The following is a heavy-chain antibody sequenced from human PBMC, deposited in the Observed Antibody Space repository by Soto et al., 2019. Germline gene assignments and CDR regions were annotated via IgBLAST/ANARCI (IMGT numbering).Heavy chain of an antibody. Sequence: SETLSSPALSLVAPSAVVTGGVGSASPQGRGWSGLGEIYHSGSTNYNPSLKSRVTISVDKSKNQFSLKLSSVTAADTAVYYCARGGPVDTAMVDYYYYYMDVWGKGTTVTVSS. CDR1: VAPSAVVTG. D-gene: IGHD5-18*01. CDR2: IYHSGST. CDR3: ARGGPVDTAMVDYYYYYMDV. J-gene: IGHJ6*03. V-gene: IGHV4-4*02.